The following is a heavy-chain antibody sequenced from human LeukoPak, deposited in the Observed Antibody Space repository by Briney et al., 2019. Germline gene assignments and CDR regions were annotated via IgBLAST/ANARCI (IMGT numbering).Heavy chain of an antibody. CDR1: GGSISSGGYS. D-gene: IGHD1-26*01. J-gene: IGHJ4*02. CDR2: IYHSGST. Sequence: SQTLSLTCAVSGGSISSGGYSWSWIRQPPGKGLEWIGYIYHSGSTYCNPSLKSRVTISVDRSKNQFSLKLSSVTPEDTAVYYCARVTLKVGADNFDYWGQGTLVTVSS. V-gene: IGHV4-30-2*01. CDR3: ARVTLKVGADNFDY.